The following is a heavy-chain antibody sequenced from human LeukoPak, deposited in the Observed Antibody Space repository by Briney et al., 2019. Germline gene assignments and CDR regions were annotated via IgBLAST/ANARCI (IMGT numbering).Heavy chain of an antibody. V-gene: IGHV1-69*13. Sequence: GASVKVSCKASGGTFSSYAISWVRQAPGQGLEWMGGIIPIFGTANYAQKFQGRVTITADESTSTAYMELSSLRSEDTAVYYCARVSLQQWLLGAFDIWGQGTMVTVSS. CDR1: GGTFSSYA. CDR3: ARVSLQQWLLGAFDI. J-gene: IGHJ3*02. CDR2: IIPIFGTA. D-gene: IGHD5-18*01.